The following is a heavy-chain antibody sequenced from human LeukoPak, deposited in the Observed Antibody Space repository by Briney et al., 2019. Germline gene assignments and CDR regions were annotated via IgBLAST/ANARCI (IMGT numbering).Heavy chain of an antibody. CDR3: AKGPDSSGWFFTYYFDY. J-gene: IGHJ4*02. D-gene: IGHD6-19*01. V-gene: IGHV3-30*18. CDR1: GFTFSSYG. CDR2: ISYDGGNK. Sequence: PGRSLRLSCAASGFTFSSYGMHWVRQAPGKGLEWVSLISYDGGNKYYADSVKGRFTISRDNSKNTLYLQMNSLRAEDTAVYYCAKGPDSSGWFFTYYFDYWGQGTLVTVSS.